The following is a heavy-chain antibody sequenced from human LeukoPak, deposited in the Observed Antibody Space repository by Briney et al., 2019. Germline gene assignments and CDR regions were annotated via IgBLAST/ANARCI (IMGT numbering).Heavy chain of an antibody. J-gene: IGHJ5*02. D-gene: IGHD3-16*01. Sequence: SETLSLTCTVSGGSISSYYWSWIRQPAGKGLEWIGRIYSSGSTDYNPSLKSRVTISVDTSKNQFSLKLSSVTAADTAVYYCAREGAWAFDPWGQGTLVTVSS. CDR3: AREGAWAFDP. CDR2: IYSSGST. V-gene: IGHV4-4*07. CDR1: GGSISSYY.